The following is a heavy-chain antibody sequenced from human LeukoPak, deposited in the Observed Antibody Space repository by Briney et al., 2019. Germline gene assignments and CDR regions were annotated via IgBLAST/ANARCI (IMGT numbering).Heavy chain of an antibody. J-gene: IGHJ5*02. Sequence: SETLSLTCAVYGGSFSGYYWGWIRQPPGKGLEWIGEINHSGSTNYNPSLKSRVTISVDTSKNQFSLKLSSVTAADTAVYYCARGESIAEANWFDPWGQGTLVTVSS. CDR2: INHSGST. CDR1: GGSFSGYY. CDR3: ARGESIAEANWFDP. D-gene: IGHD6-13*01. V-gene: IGHV4-34*01.